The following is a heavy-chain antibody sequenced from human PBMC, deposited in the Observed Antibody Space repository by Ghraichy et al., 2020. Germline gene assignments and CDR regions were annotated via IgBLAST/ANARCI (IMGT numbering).Heavy chain of an antibody. Sequence: SCAISGDNVSSNNAAWNWIRQSPSRGLEWLGRTYYKSKWNNDYDISVKSRITINPDTSKNQFSLQLNSVTPEDTAIYYCAREIEVLSSYYYHHMDVWGQGTTVTVSS. D-gene: IGHD2-21*01. CDR2: TYYKSKWNN. CDR1: GDNVSSNNAA. CDR3: AREIEVLSSYYYHHMDV. V-gene: IGHV6-1*01. J-gene: IGHJ6*02.